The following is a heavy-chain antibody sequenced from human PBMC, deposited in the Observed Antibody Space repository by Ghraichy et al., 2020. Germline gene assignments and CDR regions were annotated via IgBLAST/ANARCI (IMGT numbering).Heavy chain of an antibody. CDR1: GGTFSSYT. V-gene: IGHV1-69*02. Sequence: SVKVSCKASGGTFSSYTISWVRQAPGQGLEWMGRIIPILGIANYAQKFQGRVTITADKSTSTAYMELSSLRSEDTAVYYCARGTAAGDAFDIWGQGTMVNVSS. D-gene: IGHD6-13*01. CDR2: IIPILGIA. CDR3: ARGTAAGDAFDI. J-gene: IGHJ3*02.